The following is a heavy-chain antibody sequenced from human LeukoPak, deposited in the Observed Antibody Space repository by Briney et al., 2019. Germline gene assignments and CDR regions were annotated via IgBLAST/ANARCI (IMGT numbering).Heavy chain of an antibody. CDR1: GFTFSSYD. D-gene: IGHD3-10*01. Sequence: GGSLRLSCAASGFTFSSYDMHWVRQATGKGLEWVSAIGTAGDTYYPGSVKGRFTVSRDNAKNSLYLQMNSLRAEDTAVFYCARGGMVRRVMGAFDIWGQGTLVTVSS. V-gene: IGHV3-13*01. CDR3: ARGGMVRRVMGAFDI. CDR2: IGTAGDT. J-gene: IGHJ3*02.